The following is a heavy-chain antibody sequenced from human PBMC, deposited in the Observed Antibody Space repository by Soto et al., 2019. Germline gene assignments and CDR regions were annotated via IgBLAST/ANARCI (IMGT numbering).Heavy chain of an antibody. J-gene: IGHJ6*01. CDR3: ARVGQYYSNAMDV. V-gene: IGHV3-21*01. CDR1: GFTFSIYA. Sequence: EVQLVESGGGLVKPGGSLRLSCAASGFTFSIYAMNWVRQAPGKGLEWVSSISSSSSSIYYADSVKGRFTISIDNAENSLYLQMNSLRAEYTAVYYCARVGQYYSNAMDVWGYGKKVTVSS. CDR2: ISSSSSSI.